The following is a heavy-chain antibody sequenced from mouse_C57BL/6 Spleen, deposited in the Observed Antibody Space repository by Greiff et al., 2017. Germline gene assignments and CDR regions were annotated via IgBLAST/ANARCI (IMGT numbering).Heavy chain of an antibody. CDR2: INPSSGYT. J-gene: IGHJ4*01. D-gene: IGHD1-1*01. V-gene: IGHV1-4*01. Sequence: VQLQQSGAELARPGASVKMSCKASGYTFTSYTMHWVKQRPGQGLEWIGYINPSSGYTKYNQKFKDKATLTADKSSSTASMQRSSLTSEDSAVYYCGITTVVATSNDAMDYWGQGTSVTVSS. CDR3: GITTVVATSNDAMDY. CDR1: GYTFTSYT.